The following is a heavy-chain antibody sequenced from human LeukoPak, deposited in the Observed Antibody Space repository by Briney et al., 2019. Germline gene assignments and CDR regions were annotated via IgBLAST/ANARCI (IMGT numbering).Heavy chain of an antibody. CDR2: IKSKTDGCTT. D-gene: IGHD5-18*01. CDR3: TTLGTAY. V-gene: IGHV3-15*01. CDR1: GFTFSNAW. Sequence: GGSLRLSCAASGFTFSNAWMSWVRQAPGKGLEWVGRIKSKTDGCTTDYAAPVKGRFTISRDDSKNKLYLQMNSLKPEDTAVYYCTTLGTAYWGQATLVTVSS. J-gene: IGHJ4*02.